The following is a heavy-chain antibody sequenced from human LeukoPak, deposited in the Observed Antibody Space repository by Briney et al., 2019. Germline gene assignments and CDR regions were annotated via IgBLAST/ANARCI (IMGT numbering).Heavy chain of an antibody. Sequence: VASVKVSCKASGYTFTGYYIHWVRQAPGQGLEWMGWINPNSGGTNYAQKFQGRVTMTRDTSISTAYMELSRLRSDDTAVYYCARGEDYYYYYMDVWGKGTTVTISS. CDR1: GYTFTGYY. CDR3: ARGEDYYYYYMDV. J-gene: IGHJ6*03. V-gene: IGHV1-2*02. CDR2: INPNSGGT.